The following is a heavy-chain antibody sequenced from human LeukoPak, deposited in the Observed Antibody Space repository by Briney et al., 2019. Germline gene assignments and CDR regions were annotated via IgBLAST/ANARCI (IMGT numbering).Heavy chain of an antibody. D-gene: IGHD2-21*01. CDR1: GFTFRNYA. J-gene: IGHJ3*02. Sequence: GGSLRLSCAASGFTFRNYAMNWVRQAPGKGLEWVANIKQDGSEKYYVDSVKGRFTISRDNSKNTLYLQLNTLRAEDTAVYYCARYIPSCGGNCNDGFDIWGQGTMVSVSS. V-gene: IGHV3-7*03. CDR3: ARYIPSCGGNCNDGFDI. CDR2: IKQDGSEK.